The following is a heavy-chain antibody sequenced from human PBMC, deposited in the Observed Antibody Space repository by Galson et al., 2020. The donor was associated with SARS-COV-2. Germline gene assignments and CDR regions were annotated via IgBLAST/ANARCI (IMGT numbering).Heavy chain of an antibody. CDR1: GFTFSNYI. J-gene: IGHJ4*02. Sequence: GESLKISCAASGFTFSNYIMRWVRQAPGKRLEWVSTITDGGGSTYYADSVKGRFTISRDNSKNTLYLQMNSLRTEDTAVYYCAKGLGYYFDYWGQGTLVTVSS. D-gene: IGHD6-13*01. CDR2: ITDGGGST. CDR3: AKGLGYYFDY. V-gene: IGHV3-23*01.